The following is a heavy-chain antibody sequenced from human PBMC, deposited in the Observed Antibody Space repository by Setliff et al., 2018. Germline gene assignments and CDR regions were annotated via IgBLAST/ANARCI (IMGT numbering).Heavy chain of an antibody. Sequence: ASVKVSCKASGYTLTNYYMHWVRQAPGEGLEWMGWINTNTGSPTYAPGFAGRVVFPLDTSVNTAHLQISSLKAESTALSYCARVGTGSLLDYWGQGTLVTVSS. J-gene: IGHJ4*02. CDR3: ARVGTGSLLDY. CDR1: GYTLTNYY. CDR2: INTNTGSP. D-gene: IGHD1-1*01. V-gene: IGHV7-4-1*02.